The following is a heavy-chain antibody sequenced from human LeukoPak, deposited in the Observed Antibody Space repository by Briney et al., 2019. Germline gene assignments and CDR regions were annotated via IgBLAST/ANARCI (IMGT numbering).Heavy chain of an antibody. Sequence: GASVKVSCRASGYTFTTHDINWVRQATGQGLEWLGWMSPNSGDTGYAQKFQGRVTMTSDSSISTAFMELSSLRSEDTAVYYCARPSGRWGGGYCSGGSCYNYYYGMDVWGQGTTVTVSS. V-gene: IGHV1-8*01. CDR2: MSPNSGDT. CDR1: GYTFTTHD. D-gene: IGHD2-15*01. J-gene: IGHJ6*02. CDR3: ARPSGRWGGGYCSGGSCYNYYYGMDV.